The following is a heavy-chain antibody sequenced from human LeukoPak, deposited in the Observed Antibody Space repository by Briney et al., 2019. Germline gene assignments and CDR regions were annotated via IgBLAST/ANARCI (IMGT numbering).Heavy chain of an antibody. CDR2: VYYSGST. CDR1: GGSITSSAFY. J-gene: IGHJ4*02. D-gene: IGHD6-6*01. V-gene: IGHV4-39*01. CDR3: ASQKGSDFDY. Sequence: SETLSLTCTVSGGSITSSAFYWAWIRQPPGKGLEWMGSVYYSGSTHYNPSLKSRVTMSVDTSKNQFSLKLSSVTAADTAVYYCASQKGSDFDYWGQGTLVTVSS.